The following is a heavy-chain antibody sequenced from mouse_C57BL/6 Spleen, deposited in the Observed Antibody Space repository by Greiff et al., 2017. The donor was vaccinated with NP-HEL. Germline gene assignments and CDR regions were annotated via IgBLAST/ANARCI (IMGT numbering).Heavy chain of an antibody. CDR2: ISSGSSTI. V-gene: IGHV5-17*01. CDR1: GFTFSDYG. Sequence: EVQRVESGGGLVKPGGSLKLSCAASGFTFSDYGMHWVRQAPEKGLEWVAYISSGSSTIYYADTVKGRFTISRDNAKNTLFLQMTSLRSEDTAMYYCARANWDVWFAYWGQGTLVTVSA. CDR3: ARANWDVWFAY. D-gene: IGHD4-1*01. J-gene: IGHJ3*01.